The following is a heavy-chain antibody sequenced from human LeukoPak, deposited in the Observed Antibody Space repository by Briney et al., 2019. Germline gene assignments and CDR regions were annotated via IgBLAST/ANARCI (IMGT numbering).Heavy chain of an antibody. CDR1: GYSFSSFW. J-gene: IGHJ4*02. D-gene: IGHD3-16*01. CDR3: AKSRVWGDSRWAFDY. CDR2: VYHDDSAT. Sequence: RDYLMSSCQSSGYSFSSFWVGWGSQTPAKGLEGMGVVYHDDSATRYSPSLKGQITFSAAKSLDITCLQWGSLRASDAGIYCCAKSRVWGDSRWAFDYWGQGTPVTVSS. V-gene: IGHV5-51*01.